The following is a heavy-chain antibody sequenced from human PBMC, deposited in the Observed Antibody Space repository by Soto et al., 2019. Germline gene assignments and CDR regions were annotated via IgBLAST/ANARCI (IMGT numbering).Heavy chain of an antibody. V-gene: IGHV1-3*01. CDR1: GYTFTSYG. CDR3: ARDLGGWTDY. J-gene: IGHJ4*02. D-gene: IGHD6-19*01. CDR2: INAGNGNR. Sequence: ASVKVSCKASGYTFTSYGMHWVRQAPGQRLEWMGWINAGNGNRKYSQKLQGRVTITRDTSASTAYMELSSLRSEDTTVYYCARDLGGWTDYWGQGTLVTVSS.